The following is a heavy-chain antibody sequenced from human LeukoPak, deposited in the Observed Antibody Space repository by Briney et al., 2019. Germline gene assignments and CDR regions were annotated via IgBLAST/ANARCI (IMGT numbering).Heavy chain of an antibody. V-gene: IGHV3-7*03. CDR3: AKDWCKYFDYVWSSFTSFDS. CDR1: GFTFSSYW. Sequence: QAGRSLRLSCAASGFTFSSYWMSWVRQAPGKGLEWVANIKQEGSEKYYVESVKGRVTTSRDNAKSTLYLQMNSLTGDDTAVYYCAKDWCKYFDYVWSSFTSFDSWGQGTLVTVSS. D-gene: IGHD3-16*01. CDR2: IKQEGSEK. J-gene: IGHJ4*02.